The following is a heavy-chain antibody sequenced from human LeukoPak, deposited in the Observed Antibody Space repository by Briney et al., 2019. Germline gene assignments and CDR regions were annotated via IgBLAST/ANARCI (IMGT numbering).Heavy chain of an antibody. Sequence: GASVKVSCKVSGYTLTELSMHWVRQAPGKGLEWMGGFDPEDGETIYAQKFQGRVTMTEDTSTDTAYMELSSLRSEDTAVYYCATWGVRGRGGSHSFHAFDIWGQGTMVTVSS. CDR1: GYTLTELS. V-gene: IGHV1-24*01. D-gene: IGHD1-26*01. CDR3: ATWGVRGRGGSHSFHAFDI. J-gene: IGHJ3*02. CDR2: FDPEDGET.